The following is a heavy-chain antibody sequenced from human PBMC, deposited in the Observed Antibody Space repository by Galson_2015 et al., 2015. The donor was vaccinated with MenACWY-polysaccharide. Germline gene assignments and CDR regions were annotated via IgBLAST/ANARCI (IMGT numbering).Heavy chain of an antibody. CDR1: GFTFKNYW. V-gene: IGHV3-7*01. J-gene: IGHJ6*02. CDR2: INKEGREK. CDR3: ARGHYGMDV. Sequence: SLRLSCAVSGFTFKNYWMSWLRQAPGKGLEWVANINKEGREKHYVDSVEGRFTISRDNAKSSMYLQMNSLRVDDTAAYYCARGHYGMDVWGQGTTVTVS.